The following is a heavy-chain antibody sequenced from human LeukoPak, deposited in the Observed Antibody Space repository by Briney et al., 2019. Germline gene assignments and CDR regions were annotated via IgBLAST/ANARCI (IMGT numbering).Heavy chain of an antibody. D-gene: IGHD4-17*01. CDR3: ARGAFYGDYDY. Sequence: SETLSRTGTVSGCSISSYYWIWIRQPPGNGLEWIGYIYYSGSTNYNPSLKSRVTISVDTSKNQFSLKLSSVTAADTAVYYCARGAFYGDYDYWGQGTLVTVSS. J-gene: IGHJ4*02. V-gene: IGHV4-59*01. CDR1: GCSISSYY. CDR2: IYYSGST.